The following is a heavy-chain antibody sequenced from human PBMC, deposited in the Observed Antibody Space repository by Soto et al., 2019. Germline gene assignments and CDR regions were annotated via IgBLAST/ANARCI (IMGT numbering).Heavy chain of an antibody. D-gene: IGHD4-17*01. CDR2: IIPISDTT. CDR3: ARAQMGDYGDYRAFDI. CDR1: GGTFSTYD. V-gene: IGHV1-69*12. J-gene: IGHJ3*02. Sequence: QVQLVQSGAEVKKPGSSVKVSCKASGGTFSTYDITWVRQAPGQGLEWMGGIIPISDTTNYAQKFQGRVTITADESTSTASMELITLRSDDTAVYYCARAQMGDYGDYRAFDIWGQGTVVTVSS.